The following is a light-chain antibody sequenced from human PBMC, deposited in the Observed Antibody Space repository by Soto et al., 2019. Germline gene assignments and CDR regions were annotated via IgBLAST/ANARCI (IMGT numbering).Light chain of an antibody. V-gene: IGKV3-20*01. J-gene: IGKJ1*01. CDR1: QSVSSSY. CDR2: GAS. Sequence: EIVLTQSPGTLSLSPGERATLSCRASQSVSSSYLAWYQQKPDQAPRLLIYGASSRATGIPDRFSGSGSGTDFTLTISRLEPEDFAVYYCQQYGSSPWTFGQGTKVEFK. CDR3: QQYGSSPWT.